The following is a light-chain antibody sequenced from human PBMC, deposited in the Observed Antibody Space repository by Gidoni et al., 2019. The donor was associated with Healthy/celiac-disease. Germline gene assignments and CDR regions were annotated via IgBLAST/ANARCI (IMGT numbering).Light chain of an antibody. V-gene: IGKV3-15*01. CDR1: QSVSSN. CDR2: GAS. J-gene: IGKJ1*01. Sequence: DIVMTQSPAPLSVSPGERATLSCRASQSVSSNLAWYQQKPGQAPRLLIYGASTRATGIPARFSGSGSGTEFTLTISSLQSEDFAVYYCQQYNNWGTFGQGTKVEIK. CDR3: QQYNNWGT.